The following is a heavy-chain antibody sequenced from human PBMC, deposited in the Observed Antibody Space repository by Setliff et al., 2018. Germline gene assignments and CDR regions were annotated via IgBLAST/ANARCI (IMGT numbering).Heavy chain of an antibody. D-gene: IGHD1-26*01. Sequence: SSETLSLTCTVSGGSISSDVYYWSWIRQPAGKGLEWIGRIYSSGTTNYNPSLKSRVTMSVDTSKNQFSLKVSSVTAADTAVYYCAREPFSGVGYYFDSWGQGTLVTVSS. J-gene: IGHJ4*02. CDR1: GGSISSDVYY. CDR3: AREPFSGVGYYFDS. V-gene: IGHV4-61*02. CDR2: IYSSGTT.